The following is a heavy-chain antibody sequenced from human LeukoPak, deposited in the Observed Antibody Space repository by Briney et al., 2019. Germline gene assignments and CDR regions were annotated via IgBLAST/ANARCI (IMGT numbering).Heavy chain of an antibody. J-gene: IGHJ5*02. CDR2: IYYSGST. D-gene: IGHD3-3*01. CDR3: ARGPGALEWLLCRWFDP. V-gene: IGHV4-39*07. Sequence: PSETLSLTCTVSGGSISSSSYYWGWIRQPPGKGLEWFGSIYYSGSTYYNPSLKSRVTISVDTSKNQFFLKLSSVTAADTAVYYCARGPGALEWLLCRWFDPWGQGTLVTVSS. CDR1: GGSISSSSYY.